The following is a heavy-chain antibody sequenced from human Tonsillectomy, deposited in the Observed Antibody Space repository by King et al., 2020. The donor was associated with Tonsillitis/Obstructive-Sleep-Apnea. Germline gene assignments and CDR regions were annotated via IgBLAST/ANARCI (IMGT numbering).Heavy chain of an antibody. V-gene: IGHV1-2*02. CDR1: GYTFIGYY. J-gene: IGHJ4*02. D-gene: IGHD6-19*01. Sequence: QLVQSGAEVKKPGASVKVSCWASGYTFIGYYVHWVRQAPGQGPECMGWINPNTGDTNYVQKFQGRVTMTRDTSISTAYMELNRVRSDDTAVYYCARGGAVAGAPSDYWGQGTLVIASS. CDR2: INPNTGDT. CDR3: ARGGAVAGAPSDY.